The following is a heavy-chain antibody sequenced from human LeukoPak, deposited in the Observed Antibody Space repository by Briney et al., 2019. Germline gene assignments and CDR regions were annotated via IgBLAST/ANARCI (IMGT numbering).Heavy chain of an antibody. Sequence: SVKVSFTASGGTFSSYAISWVRQAPGQGLEWMGGIIPIFGTANYAQKFQGRVTITADESTSTAYMELSSLRSEDTAVYYCAVKSGPPDQAHYWGQGTLVTVSS. CDR2: IIPIFGTA. CDR1: GGTFSSYA. J-gene: IGHJ4*02. CDR3: AVKSGPPDQAHY. D-gene: IGHD1-1*01. V-gene: IGHV1-69*01.